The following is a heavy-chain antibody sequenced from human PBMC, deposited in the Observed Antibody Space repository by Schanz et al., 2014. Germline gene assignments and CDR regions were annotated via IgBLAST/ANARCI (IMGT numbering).Heavy chain of an antibody. V-gene: IGHV1-69*08. CDR3: ARDRLECGAECYSVEVFEI. D-gene: IGHD2-21*01. J-gene: IGHJ4*02. CDR2: IIPILDVG. CDR1: GGTFSTYT. Sequence: QVQLVQSGAEVKKPGSSVKVSCKASGGTFSTYTISWVRQAPGQGLEWMGRIIPILDVGNYAQQFQDKVTITADTSTTTAYMELSGLRSEDTAVYYCARDRLECGAECYSVEVFEIWGQGTLVTVSS.